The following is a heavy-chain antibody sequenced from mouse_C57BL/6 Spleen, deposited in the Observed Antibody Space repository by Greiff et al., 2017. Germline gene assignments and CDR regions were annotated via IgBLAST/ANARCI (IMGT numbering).Heavy chain of an antibody. D-gene: IGHD2-5*01. Sequence: VQLQQPGAELVKPGASVKVSCKASGYTFTSYWMHWVKQRPGQGLAWIGRIHPSDSETNYNQKFKGKATLTVDKSSSTAYMQLSSLTSEDAAVYYCAIGYSNYVPLFDYWGQGTTLTVSS. V-gene: IGHV1-74*01. CDR3: AIGYSNYVPLFDY. CDR1: GYTFTSYW. J-gene: IGHJ2*01. CDR2: IHPSDSET.